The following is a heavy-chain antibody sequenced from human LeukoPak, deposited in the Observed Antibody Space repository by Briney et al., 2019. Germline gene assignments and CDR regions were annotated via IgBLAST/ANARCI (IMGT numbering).Heavy chain of an antibody. CDR2: ISYDGSNK. V-gene: IGHV3-30*18. Sequence: PGGSLRLSCAASGFTFSSYGMHWVRQAPGKGLEWVAVISYDGSNKYYADSVKGRFTISRDNSKNTLSLQMNSLRAEDTAVYYCAKESDISGWYGVDYWGQGTLVTVSS. D-gene: IGHD6-19*01. CDR1: GFTFSSYG. CDR3: AKESDISGWYGVDY. J-gene: IGHJ4*02.